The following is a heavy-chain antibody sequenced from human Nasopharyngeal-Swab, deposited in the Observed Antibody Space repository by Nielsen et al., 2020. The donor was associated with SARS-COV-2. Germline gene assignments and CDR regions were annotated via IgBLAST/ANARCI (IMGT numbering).Heavy chain of an antibody. V-gene: IGHV4-30-2*01. CDR2: IYHSGST. Sequence: WIRQPPGKGLEWIGYIYHSGSTYYNPSLKSRVTISVDRSKNQFSLKLSSVTAADTAVYYCAREGRIIQLWSGGFDPWGQGTLVTVSS. CDR3: AREGRIIQLWSGGFDP. D-gene: IGHD5-18*01. J-gene: IGHJ5*02.